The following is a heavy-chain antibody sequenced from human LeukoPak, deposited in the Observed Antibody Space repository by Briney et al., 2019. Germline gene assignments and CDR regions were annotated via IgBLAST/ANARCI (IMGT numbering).Heavy chain of an antibody. CDR1: GGSISSYY. Sequence: SETLSLTCTVSGGSISSYYWSWIRQPPGKGLEWIGYIYYSGSTNYNPSLKSRVTISVDTSKNQFSLKLSSVTAADTAVYYCARARVVLAAMSPFHVPYFDYWGQGTLVTVSS. V-gene: IGHV4-59*01. J-gene: IGHJ4*02. CDR2: IYYSGST. D-gene: IGHD2-2*01. CDR3: ARARVVLAAMSPFHVPYFDY.